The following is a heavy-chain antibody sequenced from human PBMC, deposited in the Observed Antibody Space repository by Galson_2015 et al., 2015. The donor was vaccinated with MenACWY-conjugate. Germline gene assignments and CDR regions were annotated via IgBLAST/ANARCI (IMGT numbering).Heavy chain of an antibody. J-gene: IGHJ4*02. V-gene: IGHV4-61*08. D-gene: IGHD2/OR15-2a*01. CDR2: IYDSGTT. CDR3: AREFSY. Sequence: QVQLQESGPGLVRPSETLSLTCTVSGGSASSSGYYWTWIRQPPGKGLEWIGLIYDSGTTKYNPSPKGRVTISLDTSKNQVSLKLSSVTAADTAVYYCAREFSYWGQGTLVTVSS. CDR1: GGSASSSGYY.